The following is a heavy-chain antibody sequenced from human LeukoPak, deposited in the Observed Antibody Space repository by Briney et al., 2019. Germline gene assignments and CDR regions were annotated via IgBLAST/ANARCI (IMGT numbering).Heavy chain of an antibody. CDR2: IYSAGST. J-gene: IGHJ1*01. CDR3: ARDERSYDGSGRLIAEYFQH. V-gene: IGHV3-53*01. Sequence: GGSQRLSCAASGFTVSDTYMSGVRQAPGKGLEWVSIIYSAGSTYYADSVKGRFTISRDNSKNTLYLQMNSLRAEDTAVYYCARDERSYDGSGRLIAEYFQHWGQGTLVTVSS. CDR1: GFTVSDTY. D-gene: IGHD3-22*01.